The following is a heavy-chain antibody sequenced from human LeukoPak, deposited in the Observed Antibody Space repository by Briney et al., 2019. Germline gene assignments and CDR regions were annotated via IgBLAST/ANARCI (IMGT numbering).Heavy chain of an antibody. CDR1: GFTFNSFG. J-gene: IGHJ3*02. Sequence: GGSLRLSCAASGFTFNSFGMHWLRQAPGKGLEWVAVISYDGSNKYFADSVKGRFTISRDNSKNTLYLQMNSLRAEDTAVYYCAKDYDSSGWAALDIWGQGTMVTVSS. CDR2: ISYDGSNK. D-gene: IGHD3-22*01. CDR3: AKDYDSSGWAALDI. V-gene: IGHV3-30*18.